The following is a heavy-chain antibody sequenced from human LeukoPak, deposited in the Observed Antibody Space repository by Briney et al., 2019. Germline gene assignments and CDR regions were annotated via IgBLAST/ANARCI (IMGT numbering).Heavy chain of an antibody. Sequence: ASVKVSCKASGYTFTSYYMHWVRQAPGQGLKWTATINPSGGSTSYAKKFQGRVTMTRDMSTSTVYMELSSLRSEDTAVYYCAREVGGSYHFDYWGQGTLVTVSS. CDR2: INPSGGST. D-gene: IGHD1-26*01. J-gene: IGHJ4*02. CDR3: AREVGGSYHFDY. CDR1: GYTFTSYY. V-gene: IGHV1-46*01.